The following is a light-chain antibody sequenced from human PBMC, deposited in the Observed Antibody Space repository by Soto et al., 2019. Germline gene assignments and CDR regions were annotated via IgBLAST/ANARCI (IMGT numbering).Light chain of an antibody. CDR1: QGISSY. CDR3: QQYYSYPPWT. J-gene: IGKJ1*01. V-gene: IGKV1-8*01. CDR2: AAS. Sequence: AIRMTQSPSSLSASTGDRVTITCRASQGISSYLAWYQQKPGKAPKLLIYAASTLQSGVPSRFSGSGSGTDVTITISCLQSEDFATYYCQQYYSYPPWTFGQGTKVEIK.